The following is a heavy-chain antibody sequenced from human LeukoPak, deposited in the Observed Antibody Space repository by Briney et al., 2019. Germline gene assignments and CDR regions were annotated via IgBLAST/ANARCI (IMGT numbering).Heavy chain of an antibody. CDR2: IYYSGST. CDR3: AREPLWDIVVVPAAKHWFDP. V-gene: IGHV4-39*07. J-gene: IGHJ5*02. Sequence: SETLSLTCTVSGGSISSSSYYWGWIRQPPGKGLEWIGSIYYSGSTYYNPSLKSRVTISVDTSKNQFSLKLSSVTAADTAVYYCAREPLWDIVVVPAAKHWFDPWGQGTLVTVSS. CDR1: GGSISSSSYY. D-gene: IGHD2-2*01.